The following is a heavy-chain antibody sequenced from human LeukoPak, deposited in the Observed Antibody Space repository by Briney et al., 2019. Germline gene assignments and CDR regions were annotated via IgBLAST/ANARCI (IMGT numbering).Heavy chain of an antibody. CDR2: ISGSGSNT. CDR1: GFTFSNYA. V-gene: IGHV3-23*01. D-gene: IGHD6-25*01. CDR3: AKCQREACCHGMDV. Sequence: GGSLRLSCTASGFTFSNYAMNWVRRAPGKGLEWVSAISGSGSNTYYAYSVKGRFTISRDNSINSLYLKMNSLRAEDTAVYYCAKCQREACCHGMDVWGQGSTVTVSS. J-gene: IGHJ6*02.